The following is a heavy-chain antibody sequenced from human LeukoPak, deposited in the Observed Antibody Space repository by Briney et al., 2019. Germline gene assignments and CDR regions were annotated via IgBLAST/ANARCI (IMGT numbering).Heavy chain of an antibody. CDR1: GFTFSSYW. V-gene: IGHV3-7*01. CDR2: IKQDGSEK. CDR3: ARESGREGYYYYYMDV. J-gene: IGHJ6*03. Sequence: GSLRLSCAASGFTFSSYWMSWVRQAPGKGLEWVANIKQDGSEKYYVDSVKGRFTISRYNAKNSLYLQMNSLRAEDTAVYYCARESGREGYYYYYMDVWGKGTTVTVSS.